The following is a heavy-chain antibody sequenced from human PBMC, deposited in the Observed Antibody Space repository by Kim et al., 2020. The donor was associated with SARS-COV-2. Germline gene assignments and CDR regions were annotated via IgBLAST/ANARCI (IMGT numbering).Heavy chain of an antibody. J-gene: IGHJ5*02. V-gene: IGHV1-24*01. CDR3: ATFPVVVVTPWFDP. CDR1: GYTLTELC. CDR2: FDPEDGET. D-gene: IGHD3-22*01. Sequence: ASVKVSCKVSGYTLTELCMHWVRQAPGKGLEWMGGFDPEDGETIYAQKFQGRVTMTEDTSTDTAYMELSSLRSEDTAVYYCATFPVVVVTPWFDPWGQGTLVTVSS.